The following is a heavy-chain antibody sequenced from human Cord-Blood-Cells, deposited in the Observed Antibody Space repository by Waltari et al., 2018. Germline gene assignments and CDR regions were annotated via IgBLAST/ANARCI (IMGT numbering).Heavy chain of an antibody. CDR1: VFLLGRHY. CDR3: ARDHLGYSYGYYFDY. V-gene: IGHV3-53*01. Sequence: PLVASGGELIQPGGALILSCAALVFLLGRHYINWPLHSPGKGLDWVSVIYSGGSTYYADSGKGRVTISRDNSKNTLYLQMNSLRAEDTAVYYCARDHLGYSYGYYFDYWGQGTLVTVSS. D-gene: IGHD5-18*01. J-gene: IGHJ4*02. CDR2: IYSGGST.